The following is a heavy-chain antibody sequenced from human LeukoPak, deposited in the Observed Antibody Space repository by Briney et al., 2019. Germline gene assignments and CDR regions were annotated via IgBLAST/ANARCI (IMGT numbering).Heavy chain of an antibody. Sequence: GESLKISCKGSGYSYTTYWIAWVRQMPGKGLEWMGIIYPDDSDTRYSPSFQGQVTLSADKSISTAYLQWSSLKASDTAMFYCARGSGSYGDSYHYGMDVWGQGTTVTVSS. V-gene: IGHV5-51*01. CDR2: IYPDDSDT. J-gene: IGHJ6*02. CDR1: GYSYTTYW. D-gene: IGHD1-26*01. CDR3: ARGSGSYGDSYHYGMDV.